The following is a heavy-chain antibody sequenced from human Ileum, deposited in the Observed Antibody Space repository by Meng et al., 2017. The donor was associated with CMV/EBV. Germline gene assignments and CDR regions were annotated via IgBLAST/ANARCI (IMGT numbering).Heavy chain of an antibody. J-gene: IGHJ5*02. CDR2: SETNGNA. D-gene: IGHD6-13*01. CDR1: GASIRSTY. Sequence: VQLQESGPGLLKPSETLSLSGTVSGASIRSTYWTWIRQRAGKGLEWIGLSETNGNAYYNPSFESRVTMSLDMSKNLFSLRLHSVTAADTAVYYCAREQHGHSWYYFDPWGQGDLVTVSS. CDR3: AREQHGHSWYYFDP. V-gene: IGHV4-4*07.